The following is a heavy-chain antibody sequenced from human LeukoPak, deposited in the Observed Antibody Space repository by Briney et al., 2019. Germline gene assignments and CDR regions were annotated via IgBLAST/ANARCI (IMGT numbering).Heavy chain of an antibody. CDR3: ARRESPSGDAFDI. J-gene: IGHJ3*02. CDR2: IWYDGSNK. V-gene: IGHV3-33*01. D-gene: IGHD1-1*01. Sequence: GGSLRLSCAASGFTFSSYGMHWVRQAPGKGLEWVAVIWYDGSNKYYADSVKGRFTISRDNAKNSLYLQMNSLRDEDTAVYYCARRESPSGDAFDIWGQGTMVTVSS. CDR1: GFTFSSYG.